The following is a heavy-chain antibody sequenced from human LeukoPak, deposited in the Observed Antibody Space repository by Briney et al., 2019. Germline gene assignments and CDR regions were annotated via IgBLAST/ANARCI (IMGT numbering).Heavy chain of an antibody. J-gene: IGHJ3*02. CDR2: IYTRGST. CDR3: ARGRYCSADICSGGDAFDI. D-gene: IGHD2-15*01. Sequence: SETLSLTCTVSGGSIHNYYWSWLRQPAGKGLEWIGRIYTRGSTNYNPSLKSRVTMSVDTSKNQFSLKLSSVTAADTAVYYCARGRYCSADICSGGDAFDIWGQGTMVSVSS. CDR1: GGSIHNYY. V-gene: IGHV4-4*07.